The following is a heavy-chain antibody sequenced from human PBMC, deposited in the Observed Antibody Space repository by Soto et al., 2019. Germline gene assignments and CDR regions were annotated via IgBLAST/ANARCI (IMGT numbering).Heavy chain of an antibody. J-gene: IGHJ4*02. D-gene: IGHD3-9*01. CDR2: IYYSGST. Sequence: QLQLQESGPGLVKPSETLSLTCTVSGGSISSSSYYWGWIRQPPGKGLEWIGSIYYSGSTYYNPSLKSRVTISVDTSKNQFSLKLSSVTAADTAVYYCARFLSSWLETTNWLPKDGYFDYWGQGTLVTVSS. CDR3: ARFLSSWLETTNWLPKDGYFDY. V-gene: IGHV4-39*01. CDR1: GGSISSSSYY.